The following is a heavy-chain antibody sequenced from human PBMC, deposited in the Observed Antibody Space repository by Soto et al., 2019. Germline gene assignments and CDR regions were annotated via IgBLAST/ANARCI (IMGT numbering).Heavy chain of an antibody. CDR3: ARVGLSAADFDY. CDR2: IGGTSNVI. D-gene: IGHD6-25*01. Sequence: QVQLVESGGALVEPGGSLRLSCEASGFIFSANYMTWIRQAPGKGLEWVSYIGGTSNVIYYADSVKGRFTISGDNAKNSLYLQMNSLRAEDTAVYYCARVGLSAADFDYWGQGAPVTVSS. J-gene: IGHJ4*02. V-gene: IGHV3-11*01. CDR1: GFIFSANY.